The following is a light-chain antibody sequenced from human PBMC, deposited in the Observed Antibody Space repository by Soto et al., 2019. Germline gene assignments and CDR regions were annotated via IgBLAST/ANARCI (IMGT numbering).Light chain of an antibody. V-gene: IGKV3-15*01. CDR3: QQYHTWPIT. CDR1: QSVSSS. CDR2: GAS. Sequence: EIVLTQSPGTLSLSPGARAPLSCRASQSVSSSWLAWYQQKPGQAPRLLISGASTGATGIPARFSGSGSGTEFTLTISSLQSEDCAIYYCQQYHTWPITFGGGTKVDIK. J-gene: IGKJ4*01.